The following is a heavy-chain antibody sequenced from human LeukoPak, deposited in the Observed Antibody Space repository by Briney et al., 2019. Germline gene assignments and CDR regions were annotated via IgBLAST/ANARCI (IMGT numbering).Heavy chain of an antibody. D-gene: IGHD6-13*01. CDR2: IYYSGST. J-gene: IGHJ5*02. V-gene: IGHV4-59*01. CDR1: GGSISSYY. Sequence: PSETLSLTCTVSGGSISSYYWSWTRQPPGKGLEWIGYIYYSGSTNYNPSLKSRVTISVDTSKNQFSLKLSSVTAADTAVYYCARVELANWFDPWGQGTLVTVSS. CDR3: ARVELANWFDP.